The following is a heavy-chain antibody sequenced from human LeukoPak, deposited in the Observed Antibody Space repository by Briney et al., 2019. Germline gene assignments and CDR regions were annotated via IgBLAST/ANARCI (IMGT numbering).Heavy chain of an antibody. V-gene: IGHV4-39*01. J-gene: IGHJ3*02. CDR3: ARLWSSRDAFDI. CDR2: IYYSGST. CDR1: GGSISGSSYY. Sequence: KPSETLSLTCTVSGGSISGSSYYWGWIRQPPGKGLEWIGSIYYSGSTYYNPSLKSRVTISVDTSKNQFSLKLSSVTAADTAVYYRARLWSSRDAFDIWGQGTMVTVSS. D-gene: IGHD2-8*02.